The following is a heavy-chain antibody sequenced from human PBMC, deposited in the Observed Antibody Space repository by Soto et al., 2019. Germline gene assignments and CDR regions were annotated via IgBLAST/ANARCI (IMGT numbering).Heavy chain of an antibody. J-gene: IGHJ4*02. D-gene: IGHD3-10*01. Sequence: QVQLVESGGGVVQPGRSLRLSCAASGFTFSSNSIQWVRQAPGTGLEWVAVISYDGSIKYYADSVKGRFTISRDNSKNTADLQMNSLRAEDTAVFYCAREWSTSGDLDYWGQGTLVIVSS. CDR2: ISYDGSIK. V-gene: IGHV3-30-3*01. CDR3: AREWSTSGDLDY. CDR1: GFTFSSNS.